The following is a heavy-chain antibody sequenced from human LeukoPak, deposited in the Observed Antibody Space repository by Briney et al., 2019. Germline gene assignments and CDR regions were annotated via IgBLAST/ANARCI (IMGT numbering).Heavy chain of an antibody. D-gene: IGHD3-22*01. J-gene: IGHJ4*02. Sequence: GGSLRLSCAGSGFTFSSYAMHWVRQAPGKGLEWVAVISYDGSNKYYADSVKGRFTISRDNSKNTLYLQMNSLRAEDTAVYYCAREYYYDSSGYYPFDYWGQGTLVTVSS. CDR3: AREYYYDSSGYYPFDY. CDR1: GFTFSSYA. V-gene: IGHV3-30*04. CDR2: ISYDGSNK.